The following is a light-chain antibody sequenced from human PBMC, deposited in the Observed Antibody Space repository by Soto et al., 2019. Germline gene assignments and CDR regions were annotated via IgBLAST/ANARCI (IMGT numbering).Light chain of an antibody. V-gene: IGLV6-57*01. CDR1: SGSIASSY. CDR2: EDN. J-gene: IGLJ3*02. CDR3: QSYDSSNQV. Sequence: NFMLTQPHSVSESPGKTVTISCTRSSGSIASSYVQWYQQRPGSSPTTVIYEDNQRPSGVPDRFSGSIDSSSNSASLTISGLKTEDEADYYCQSYDSSNQVFGGVTKLTVL.